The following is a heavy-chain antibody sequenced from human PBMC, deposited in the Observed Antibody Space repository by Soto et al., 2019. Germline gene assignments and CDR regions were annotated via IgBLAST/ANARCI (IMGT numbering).Heavy chain of an antibody. CDR2: IFSDNER. D-gene: IGHD4-4*01. J-gene: IGHJ6*02. Sequence: SGRTLVNPAYTLTLTCTGSVFSLTTGKMGVSLILQPPGKALEWLAHIFSDNERSYSTSLQGRLTISKDTSGSQAVLTMTNMDPVDTATYYCAHSSPYYYYGMDVWGQGTTVTVSS. CDR1: VFSLTTGKMG. CDR3: AHSSPYYYYGMDV. V-gene: IGHV2-26*01.